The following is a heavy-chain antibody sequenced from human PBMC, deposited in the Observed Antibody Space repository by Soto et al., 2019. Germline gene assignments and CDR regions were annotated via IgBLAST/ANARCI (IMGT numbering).Heavy chain of an antibody. Sequence: SETLSLTCTVSGGSISSYYWSWIRQPPGKGLEWIGYIYYGGSTYYNPSLKSRVTISVHTSKNQFSLKLSSVTAADTAVYYCARHQFPRGGDPFDCWGQGTLVTVSS. J-gene: IGHJ4*02. V-gene: IGHV4-59*01. CDR3: ARHQFPRGGDPFDC. D-gene: IGHD4-17*01. CDR2: IYYGGST. CDR1: GGSISSYY.